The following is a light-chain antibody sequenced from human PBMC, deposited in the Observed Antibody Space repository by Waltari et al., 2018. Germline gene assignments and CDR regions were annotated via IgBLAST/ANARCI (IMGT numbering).Light chain of an antibody. V-gene: IGKV1-8*01. CDR3: QQYYSYPRT. J-gene: IGKJ1*01. CDR2: AAS. CDR1: QGISSY. Sequence: AIRMTQSPSSLSASTGDRVTITCRASQGISSYLAWYQQKPGKAPKLLIYAASTLQSGVPSRFSGSVSGTDFTLTISCLQSEDFATYYCQQYYSYPRTFGQATKVEIK.